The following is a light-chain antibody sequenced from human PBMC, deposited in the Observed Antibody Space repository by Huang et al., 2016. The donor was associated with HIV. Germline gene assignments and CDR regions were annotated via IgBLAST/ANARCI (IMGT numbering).Light chain of an antibody. V-gene: IGKV1-33*01. CDR1: QGISNA. CDR2: DAS. CDR3: QQYDSLPYT. J-gene: IGKJ2*01. Sequence: DIQMTQSPSSLSAFVGGSVTITCQASQGISNALNWYQQTVGKAPKLLIYDASNLKTGVTSRFNGSGSGTDFTFTISSLQPEDIATYYCQQYDSLPYTFGQGTKLVIK.